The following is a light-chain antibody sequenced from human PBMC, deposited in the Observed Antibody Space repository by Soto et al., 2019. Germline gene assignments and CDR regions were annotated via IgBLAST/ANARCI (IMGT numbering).Light chain of an antibody. CDR3: QQANSFPLT. CDR2: AAS. J-gene: IGKJ4*01. V-gene: IGKV1-12*01. CDR1: QGIGTW. Sequence: DIQMSQSPSFVSASVGDRVTITCRASQGIGTWLAWYQQKPGKAPKFLIYAASTLQSGVPSRFSGSGSGTDFTLTISCLPPADFVSYYCQQANSFPLTFSGGTKVVIK.